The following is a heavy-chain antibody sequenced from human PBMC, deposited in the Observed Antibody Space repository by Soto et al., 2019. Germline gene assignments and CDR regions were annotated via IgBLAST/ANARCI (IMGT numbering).Heavy chain of an antibody. V-gene: IGHV3-11*01. CDR3: ASSSFSSGYYSLDY. D-gene: IGHD3-3*01. J-gene: IGHJ4*02. Sequence: GGSLRLSCAASGFTFSDYYMAWIRQAPGKGLEWVSYMSSSGSTIYYADSVKGRFTISRDNAKNSLYLQMSSLRAEDTAVYYCASSSFSSGYYSLDYWGQGTLVTVSS. CDR1: GFTFSDYY. CDR2: MSSSGSTI.